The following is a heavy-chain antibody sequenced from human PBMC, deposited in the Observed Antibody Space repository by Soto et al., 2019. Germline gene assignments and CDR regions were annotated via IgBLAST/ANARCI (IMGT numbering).Heavy chain of an antibody. CDR1: GGNFSSYA. CDR2: IIPVFRTT. D-gene: IGHD1-1*01. V-gene: IGHV1-69*01. Sequence: QVQLVQSGAEVKKPGSSVKVSCKASGGNFSSYAISWLRQAPGQGLEWMGGIIPVFRTTNYEQKLQGRVTITAEGSTSTAYTELSRLTSADTAVYYCPRSFPYRLIQTPTGSQYYYPKDVWGKGTTVTVYS. CDR3: PRSFPYRLIQTPTGSQYYYPKDV. J-gene: IGHJ6*04.